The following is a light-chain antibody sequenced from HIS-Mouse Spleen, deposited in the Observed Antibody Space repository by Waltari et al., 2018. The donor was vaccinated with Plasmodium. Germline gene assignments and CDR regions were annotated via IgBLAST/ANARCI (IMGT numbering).Light chain of an antibody. CDR1: ALPKKY. CDR2: EDS. J-gene: IGLJ3*02. V-gene: IGLV3-10*01. CDR3: YSTDSSGNHRV. Sequence: SYELTQPPSVSVSPGQTARITCSGDALPKKYAYWYQQKSGQAPVMVIYEDSKRPSGIPARFSCSISGTMATLTISGAQVEDEADYYCYSTDSSGNHRVFGGGTKLTVL.